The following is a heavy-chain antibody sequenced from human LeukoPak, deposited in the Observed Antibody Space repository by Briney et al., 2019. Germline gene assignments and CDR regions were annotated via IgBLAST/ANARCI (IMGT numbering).Heavy chain of an antibody. Sequence: PGGSLRLSCSASGFPFSSYAMHWVRQAPGKGPEWVGRCKNKANSYTTDYAASVKGRFTVSRDDSKKSLYLQMNSLKTEDTAVYYCTRVLGGGILWFDYWGQGALVTVSS. J-gene: IGHJ5*01. V-gene: IGHV3-72*01. CDR2: CKNKANSYTT. CDR1: GFPFSSYA. D-gene: IGHD1-26*01. CDR3: TRVLGGGILWFDY.